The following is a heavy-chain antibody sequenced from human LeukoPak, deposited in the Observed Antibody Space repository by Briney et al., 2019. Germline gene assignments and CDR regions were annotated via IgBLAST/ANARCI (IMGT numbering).Heavy chain of an antibody. CDR2: ISAYNGNT. V-gene: IGHV1-18*01. Sequence: GASVKVSCKASGYTFTGYGISWVRQAPGQGLEWMGWISAYNGNTNYAQKLQGRVTMTTDTSTSTAYMELRSLRSNDTAVYYCARAVTTDHAFDIWGQGTMVTVSS. CDR1: GYTFTGYG. CDR3: ARAVTTDHAFDI. D-gene: IGHD4-17*01. J-gene: IGHJ3*02.